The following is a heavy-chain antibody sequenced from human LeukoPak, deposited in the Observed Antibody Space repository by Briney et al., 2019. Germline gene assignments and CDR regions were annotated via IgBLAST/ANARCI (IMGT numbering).Heavy chain of an antibody. V-gene: IGHV4-4*07. CDR2: ICITATT. CDR1: GNSLSGYN. D-gene: IGHD5-12*01. CDR3: ARSSSYSSDI. Sequence: SETLSLTCTVSGNSLSGYNWTWIRQPAGKGLEWIGLICITATTYYNPSLESQLTMSLDTSKNRFSLKLTSVTAADTAVYYCARSSSYSSDIWGQGTVVTVSS. J-gene: IGHJ3*02.